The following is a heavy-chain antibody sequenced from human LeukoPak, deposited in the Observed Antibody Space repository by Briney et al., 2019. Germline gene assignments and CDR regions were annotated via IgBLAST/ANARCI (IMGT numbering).Heavy chain of an antibody. V-gene: IGHV1-2*04. CDR3: ARDEVGATRRYFQH. CDR2: INPNSGGT. Sequence: ASVKVSCKASGYTFTGYYMHWVRQAPGQGLEWMGWINPNSGGTNYAQKFQGWVTMTRDTSISTAYMELSRLRSEDTAVYYCARDEVGATRRYFQHWGQGTLVTVSS. D-gene: IGHD1-26*01. CDR1: GYTFTGYY. J-gene: IGHJ1*01.